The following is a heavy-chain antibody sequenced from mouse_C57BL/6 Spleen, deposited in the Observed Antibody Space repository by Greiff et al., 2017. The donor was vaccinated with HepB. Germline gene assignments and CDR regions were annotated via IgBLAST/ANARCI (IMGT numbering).Heavy chain of an antibody. J-gene: IGHJ2*01. V-gene: IGHV14-2*01. CDR2: IDPEDGET. CDR1: GFNIKDYY. Sequence: EVQLVESGAELVKPGASVKLSCTASGFNIKDYYMHWVKQRTEQGLEWIGRIDPEDGETKYAPKIQGKATITADTSSNTAYLQLSSLTSEDTAVYYCARKVGYYGIDYWGQGTTLTVSS. D-gene: IGHD1-1*01. CDR3: ARKVGYYGIDY.